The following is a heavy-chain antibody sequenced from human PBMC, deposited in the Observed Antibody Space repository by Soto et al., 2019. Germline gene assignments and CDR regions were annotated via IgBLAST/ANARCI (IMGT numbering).Heavy chain of an antibody. Sequence: SLRLSCAASGFTFSSYSMNWVRQAPGKGLEWVALISYDGSDKDYADSVKGRFTISRDNSRNTLFLQMNSLRAEDTAVYYCARDYYKYYDSSGYYRSPAYWGQGTLVTVSS. CDR3: ARDYYKYYDSSGYYRSPAY. J-gene: IGHJ4*02. V-gene: IGHV3-30*03. D-gene: IGHD3-22*01. CDR1: GFTFSSYS. CDR2: ISYDGSDK.